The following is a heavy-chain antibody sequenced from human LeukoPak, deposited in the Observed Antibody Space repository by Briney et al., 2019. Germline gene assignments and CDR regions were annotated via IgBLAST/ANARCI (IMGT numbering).Heavy chain of an antibody. V-gene: IGHV3-23*01. D-gene: IGHD6-6*01. CDR2: IDYSGGST. Sequence: PGGSLRLSCTASGFTLSSYEMSWIRQAPGKGLEWVSSIDYSGGSTHYADSVMGRFTISRDNAKNTLYLQMNSLRAEDTAVYYCARDGYSSSFYFDYWGQGTLVTVSS. CDR3: ARDGYSSSFYFDY. CDR1: GFTLSSYE. J-gene: IGHJ4*02.